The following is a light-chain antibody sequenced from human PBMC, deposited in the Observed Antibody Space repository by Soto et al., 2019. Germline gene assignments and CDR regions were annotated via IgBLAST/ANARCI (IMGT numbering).Light chain of an antibody. J-gene: IGLJ3*02. CDR1: SSDIGLYKF. Sequence: QAVVTQPASVSGSPGQSITVSCTGGSSDIGLYKFVSWYQQHPGKAPKLLIYDVVNRPSGISNRFSGSKSGNTASLTISGLQAEDEADYYCSSYSPTTTPVFSGGTKVTVL. V-gene: IGLV2-14*01. CDR3: SSYSPTTTPV. CDR2: DVV.